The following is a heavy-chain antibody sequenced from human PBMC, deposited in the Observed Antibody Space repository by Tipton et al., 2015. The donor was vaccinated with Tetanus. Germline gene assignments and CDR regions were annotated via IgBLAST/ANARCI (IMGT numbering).Heavy chain of an antibody. D-gene: IGHD2-2*02. CDR3: ARVGAYCSSTSCYNDWFDP. Sequence: VQSGAEVKKPGESLKISCKGSGYSFTSYWIGWVRQMPGKGLEWMGIIYPGDSDTRYSPSLQGRVTISADKSISTAYLQWSSLKASDTAMYYCARVGAYCSSTSCYNDWFDPWGQGTLVTVSS. V-gene: IGHV5-51*01. J-gene: IGHJ5*02. CDR2: IYPGDSDT. CDR1: GYSFTSYW.